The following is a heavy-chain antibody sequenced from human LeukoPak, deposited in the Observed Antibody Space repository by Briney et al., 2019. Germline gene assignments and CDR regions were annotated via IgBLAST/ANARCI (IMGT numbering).Heavy chain of an antibody. Sequence: ASVKVSCKASGYTSTSYGISWVRQAPGQGLEWMGWISAYNGNTNYAQKLQGRVTMTTDTSTSTAYMELRSLRSDDTAVYYCAKYGSGSYYHNWFDPWGQGTLVTVSS. CDR2: ISAYNGNT. CDR1: GYTSTSYG. D-gene: IGHD3-10*01. CDR3: AKYGSGSYYHNWFDP. V-gene: IGHV1-18*01. J-gene: IGHJ5*02.